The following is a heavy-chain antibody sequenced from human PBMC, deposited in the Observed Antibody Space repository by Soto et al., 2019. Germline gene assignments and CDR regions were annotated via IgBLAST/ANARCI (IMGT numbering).Heavy chain of an antibody. V-gene: IGHV3-23*01. J-gene: IGHJ4*02. CDR3: AKARDQQWVRLPFDY. CDR1: GFFFSSYT. D-gene: IGHD6-19*01. Sequence: ESGGGLVQPGGSLRLSCVGSGFFFSSYTMTWVRQAPGKGLEWVSSSSATSENTYYADSVRGRFTISRDNSKNTLFLQMNSLTAEDTAMYYCAKARDQQWVRLPFDYWGQGILVIVSS. CDR2: SSATSENT.